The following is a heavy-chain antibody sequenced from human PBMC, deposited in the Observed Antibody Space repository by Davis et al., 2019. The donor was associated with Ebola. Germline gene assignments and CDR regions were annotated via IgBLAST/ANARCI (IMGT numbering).Heavy chain of an antibody. CDR2: IYTTGST. CDR1: GGSISSGSYY. J-gene: IGHJ4*02. Sequence: PSETLSLTCTVSGGSISSGSYYWSWIRQPAGKGLEWIGHIYTTGSTNYNPSLKSRVTISVDTSKKQFSLKLSSVTAADTAVYYCAREVRVVVITAYYFDYWGQGNLVTVSS. D-gene: IGHD3-22*01. V-gene: IGHV4-61*09. CDR3: AREVRVVVITAYYFDY.